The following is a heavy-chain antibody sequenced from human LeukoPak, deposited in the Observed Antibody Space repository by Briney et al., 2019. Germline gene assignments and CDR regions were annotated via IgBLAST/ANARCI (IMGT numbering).Heavy chain of an antibody. V-gene: IGHV4-30-4*08. CDR3: ARDPGYYYGSGSYPA. CDR2: IYYSGST. Sequence: SETLSLTCTVSGGSISGGEYYWSWIRQPPGRGLEWIGDIYYSGSTHYNPSLKSRVTISVDTSKNQFSLKLSSVTAADTAVYYCARDPGYYYGSGSYPAWGQGTLVTVSS. CDR1: GGSISGGEYY. D-gene: IGHD3-10*01. J-gene: IGHJ5*02.